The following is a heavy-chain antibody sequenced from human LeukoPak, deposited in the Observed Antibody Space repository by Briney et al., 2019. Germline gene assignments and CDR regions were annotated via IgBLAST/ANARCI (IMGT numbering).Heavy chain of an antibody. D-gene: IGHD3-16*01. V-gene: IGHV1-8*01. J-gene: IGHJ6*03. CDR1: GYTFTSHD. Sequence: GASVKVSCKASGYTFTSHDINWVRQATGQGLEWMGWMNPNSGNTGYAQKFQGRVTMTRNTSISTAYMELSSLRSEDTAVYYCARGIQVLNPSYYYYMDVWDKGTTVTVSS. CDR3: ARGIQVLNPSYYYYMDV. CDR2: MNPNSGNT.